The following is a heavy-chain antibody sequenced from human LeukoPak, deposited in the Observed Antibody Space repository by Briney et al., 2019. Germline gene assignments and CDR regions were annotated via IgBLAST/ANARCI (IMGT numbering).Heavy chain of an antibody. CDR1: GGFISSYY. Sequence: SETVSLTCSVCGGFISSYYRSWIRQPPGQGLEWIGYIYYSGRTNYNPSLKSRVTISVDTSKNQFSLKLSSVTAADTAVYYCARAQAGGIDVWGKGTTVTVSS. CDR3: ARAQAGGIDV. CDR2: IYYSGRT. J-gene: IGHJ6*03. D-gene: IGHD3-10*01. V-gene: IGHV4-59*01.